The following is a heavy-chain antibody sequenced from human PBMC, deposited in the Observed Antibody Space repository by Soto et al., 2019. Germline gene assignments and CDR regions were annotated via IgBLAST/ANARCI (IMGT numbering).Heavy chain of an antibody. CDR2: INHSGST. Sequence: SETLSLTCAVYGGSFSGYYWSWIRQPPGKGLEWIGEINHSGSTNYNPSFKSRVTISVDTSKNQFSLKLSSVTAADTAVYYCEGVFFVYFWGSYPPRIYGRDVWGQGTRFTVSS. J-gene: IGHJ6*02. D-gene: IGHD3-16*01. CDR1: GGSFSGYY. CDR3: EGVFFVYFWGSYPPRIYGRDV. V-gene: IGHV4-34*01.